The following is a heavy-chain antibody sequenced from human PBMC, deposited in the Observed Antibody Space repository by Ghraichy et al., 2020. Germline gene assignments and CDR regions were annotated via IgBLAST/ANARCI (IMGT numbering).Heavy chain of an antibody. D-gene: IGHD5-18*01. CDR3: AKVSRGLRYGRPSPYQFDS. V-gene: IGHV4-61*01. CDR1: GGTVSSGSFY. Sequence: SETLSLTCTVSGGTVSSGSFYWSWIRQPPGKGLEWIGNIYNSATSNYNPSLKSRVTILVDTSKNQFTLKLISVTAADTAVYYCAKVSRGLRYGRPSPYQFDSWSQGTLVTVAS. CDR2: IYNSATS. J-gene: IGHJ4*02.